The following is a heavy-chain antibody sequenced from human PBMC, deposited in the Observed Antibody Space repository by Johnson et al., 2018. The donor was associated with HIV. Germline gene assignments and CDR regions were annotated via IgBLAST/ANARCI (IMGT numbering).Heavy chain of an antibody. Sequence: VQLVESGGGVVQPGKSLTLSCVASGLSFSNFGIHWVRQAPGKGPEWVAVISYDGSNKYYADSVKGRFTISRDNSKNTLYLQMNSLRAEDTAVYYCARFDSGWQWQGLDIWGQGTMVTVSS. CDR2: ISYDGSNK. V-gene: IGHV3-30*03. D-gene: IGHD6-19*01. CDR3: ARFDSGWQWQGLDI. CDR1: GLSFSNFG. J-gene: IGHJ3*02.